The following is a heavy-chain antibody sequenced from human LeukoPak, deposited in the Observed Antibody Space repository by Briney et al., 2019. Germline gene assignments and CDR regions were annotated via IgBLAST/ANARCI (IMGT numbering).Heavy chain of an antibody. Sequence: HPGGSLRLSCAASGFTFSSYSMNWVRQAPGKGLEWVSAISGSAGSAYYADSVKGRFTISRDNSKNTLYLQMNSLRAEDTAVYYCAKAAHSSGYPYWFDLWGQGTLVTVSS. D-gene: IGHD3-22*01. J-gene: IGHJ5*02. CDR3: AKAAHSSGYPYWFDL. V-gene: IGHV3-23*01. CDR1: GFTFSSYS. CDR2: ISGSAGSA.